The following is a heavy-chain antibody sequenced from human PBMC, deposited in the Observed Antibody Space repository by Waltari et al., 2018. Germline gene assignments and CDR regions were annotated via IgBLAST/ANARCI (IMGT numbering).Heavy chain of an antibody. Sequence: EVQLLESGGGLVQPGGSLRLSCAASGFTFSSYAMSWVRQAPGQGLEWVSAISGSGGSTSYADSVKGRFTISRDNSKNTLYLQMNSLRAEDTAVYYCAKRGLGYCSSTSCGGFDPWGQGTLVTVSS. V-gene: IGHV3-23*01. CDR3: AKRGLGYCSSTSCGGFDP. D-gene: IGHD2-2*01. CDR1: GFTFSSYA. CDR2: ISGSGGST. J-gene: IGHJ5*02.